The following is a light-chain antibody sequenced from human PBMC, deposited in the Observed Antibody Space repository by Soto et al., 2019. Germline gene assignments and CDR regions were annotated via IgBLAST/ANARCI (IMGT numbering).Light chain of an antibody. J-gene: IGKJ4*01. CDR2: GAS. Sequence: DIQMTQSPSSLSASVGDRVTITCQASQDITNYLNWYQQKPGKAPKLLIYGASNLEIEVPSGCSGSGSGADFTFPINSLEPEDIATYYCQQYDILPPTFGGGTKVEIK. CDR1: QDITNY. CDR3: QQYDILPPT. V-gene: IGKV1-33*01.